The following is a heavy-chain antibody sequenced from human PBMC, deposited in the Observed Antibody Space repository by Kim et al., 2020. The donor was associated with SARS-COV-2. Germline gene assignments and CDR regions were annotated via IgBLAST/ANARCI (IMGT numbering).Heavy chain of an antibody. CDR1: GFTFDDYA. Sequence: GGSLRLSCAASGFTFDDYAMHWVRQAPGKGLEWVSLISGDGGSTYYADSVKGRFTISRDNSKNSLYLQMNSLRTEDTALYYCATQICSSTSCYTSDYWGQGTLVTVSS. V-gene: IGHV3-43*02. D-gene: IGHD2-2*02. CDR3: ATQICSSTSCYTSDY. CDR2: ISGDGGST. J-gene: IGHJ4*02.